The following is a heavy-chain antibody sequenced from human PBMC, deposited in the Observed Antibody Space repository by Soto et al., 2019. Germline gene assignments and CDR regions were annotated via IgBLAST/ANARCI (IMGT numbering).Heavy chain of an antibody. Sequence: GSLRLSCAASGFTFSSSSMNWVRQAPVKGLEWVGRSRNKASGYTTEYAASVKGRFTISRDDSKNSLYLRMNSLTTEDMALYFCATADSSGYFSFWGQGALVTVSS. CDR3: ATADSSGYFSF. J-gene: IGHJ4*02. V-gene: IGHV3-72*01. CDR2: SRNKASGYTT. CDR1: GFTFSSSS. D-gene: IGHD3-22*01.